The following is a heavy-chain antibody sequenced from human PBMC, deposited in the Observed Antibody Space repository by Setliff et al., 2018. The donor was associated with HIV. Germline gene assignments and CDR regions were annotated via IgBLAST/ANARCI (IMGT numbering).Heavy chain of an antibody. V-gene: IGHV4-4*07. CDR3: ARDRLEVVVDGPHDVFDV. CDR1: GDSIGYYY. CDR2: IHTSGST. D-gene: IGHD2-15*01. J-gene: IGHJ3*01. Sequence: KASETLSLTCTVSGDSIGYYYWSWIRQPAGRGLEWMGRIHTSGSTNYNPSLTSRVTLSVDTSKNQFFLKLTSLSAADTAVYYCARDRLEVVVDGPHDVFDVWGRGTTVTVSS.